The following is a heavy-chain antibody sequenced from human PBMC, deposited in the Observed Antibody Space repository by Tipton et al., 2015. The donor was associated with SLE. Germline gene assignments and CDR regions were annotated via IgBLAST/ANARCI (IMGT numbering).Heavy chain of an antibody. Sequence: TLSLTCTVSGGSISSYYWSWIRQPPGKGLEWIGYIYYSGSTNYNPSLKSRVTISVDTSKNQFSLKLSSVTAADTAVYYCARGRYRSSSVYYYYYIDVWGKGTTVTFSS. CDR3: ARGRYRSSSVYYYYYIDV. D-gene: IGHD6-6*01. CDR1: GGSISSYY. J-gene: IGHJ6*03. V-gene: IGHV4-59*01. CDR2: IYYSGST.